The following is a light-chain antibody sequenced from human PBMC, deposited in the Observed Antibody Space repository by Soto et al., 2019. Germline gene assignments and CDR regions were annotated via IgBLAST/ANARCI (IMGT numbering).Light chain of an antibody. CDR2: RTS. CDR1: QSLSVN. Sequence: EIVLTQSPATLSVSPGERVTLSCRASQSLSVNLAWYQRKPGQAPRLLIHRTSSRATGIPDRFSGGGSGTDFTLTISRLEPEDFAVYYCQQFSSYPLTFGEGTKVDI. V-gene: IGKV3-20*01. J-gene: IGKJ4*01. CDR3: QQFSSYPLT.